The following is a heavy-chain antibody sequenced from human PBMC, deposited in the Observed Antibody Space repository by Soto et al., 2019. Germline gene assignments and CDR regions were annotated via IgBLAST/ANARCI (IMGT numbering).Heavy chain of an antibody. J-gene: IGHJ4*02. Sequence: GGSLRLSCAASGFTFSNYVMNWVRQAPGKGLEWVSAISGGGISTYFADSVKGRFTISRDNSKNTLYLQMNSLRAEDTAVYYCARELLFGSRTRGQGTLVTVSS. V-gene: IGHV3-23*01. CDR3: ARELLFGSRT. CDR2: ISGGGIST. D-gene: IGHD6-13*01. CDR1: GFTFSNYV.